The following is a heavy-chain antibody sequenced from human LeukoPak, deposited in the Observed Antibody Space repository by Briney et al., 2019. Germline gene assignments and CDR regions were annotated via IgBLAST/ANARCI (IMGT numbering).Heavy chain of an antibody. CDR3: GRIYGSGSYYTD. CDR1: GGSFSGYY. V-gene: IGHV4-34*01. D-gene: IGHD3-10*01. Sequence: SETLSLTCAVYGGSFSGYYWSWIRQPPGKGLEWIGEINHSGSTNYNPSLKSRVTISVDTSKNQFSLKLSSVTAADTAVYYCGRIYGSGSYYTDWGEGTLVTVSS. CDR2: INHSGST. J-gene: IGHJ4*02.